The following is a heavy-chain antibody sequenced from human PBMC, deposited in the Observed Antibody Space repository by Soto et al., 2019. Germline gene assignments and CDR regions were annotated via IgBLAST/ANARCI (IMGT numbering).Heavy chain of an antibody. CDR3: ASGEVIEIIDY. V-gene: IGHV3-11*01. CDR1: GFTFSDYY. D-gene: IGHD3-16*02. Sequence: GGSLRLSCAASGFTFSDYYMSWIRQAPGKGLEWVSYISSSGSTIYYADSVKGRFTISRDNAKNSLYLQMNSLKAEDTAVYYCASGEVIEIIDYWGQGTLVTVSS. J-gene: IGHJ4*02. CDR2: ISSSGSTI.